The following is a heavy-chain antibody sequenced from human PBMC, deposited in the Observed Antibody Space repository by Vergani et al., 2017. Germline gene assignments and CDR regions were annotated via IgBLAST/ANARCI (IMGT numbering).Heavy chain of an antibody. Sequence: QMQLQESGPGLVKPSETLSLSCTVSGDSISTSSYAWGWIRQPPGNTLEWIGTVFYGGRTSYNPSLKSRVNLSLDTSKKQISLHLTSVTAADTAVYYCARHISVVRPSSMTAFDYWGQGTLVTVSS. CDR2: VFYGGRT. V-gene: IGHV4-39*01. J-gene: IGHJ4*02. D-gene: IGHD2-21*01. CDR3: ARHISVVRPSSMTAFDY. CDR1: GDSISTSSYA.